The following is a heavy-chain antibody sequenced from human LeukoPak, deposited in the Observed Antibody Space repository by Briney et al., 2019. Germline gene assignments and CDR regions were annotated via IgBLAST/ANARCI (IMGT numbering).Heavy chain of an antibody. CDR3: ARGRDGRVPAAIRGYYHYYMDV. CDR2: INHSGST. D-gene: IGHD2-2*01. CDR1: GGSFSGYY. Sequence: SETLSLTCAVYGGSFSGYYWSWIRQPPGKGLEWIGEINHSGSTNYNPSLKSRVTISVDTSKNQFSLKLSSVTAADTAVYYCARGRDGRVPAAIRGYYHYYMDVWGKGTTVTVSS. V-gene: IGHV4-34*01. J-gene: IGHJ6*03.